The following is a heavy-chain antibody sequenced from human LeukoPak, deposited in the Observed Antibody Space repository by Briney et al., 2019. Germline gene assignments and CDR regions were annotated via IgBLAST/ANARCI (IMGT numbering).Heavy chain of an antibody. CDR2: IYRSGFT. CDR1: GGSISGYY. CDR3: ARDQRCSRFDGGCDQWYFDL. Sequence: TSETLSLTCTVSGGSISGYYWSWLRQPPGKGLEWIGYIYRSGFTHYNPSLRSRLTIAVDTSRNQFSLKLTSATAADTAMYSCARDQRCSRFDGGCDQWYFDLWGRGTLVTVSS. J-gene: IGHJ2*01. D-gene: IGHD5-12*01. V-gene: IGHV4-59*01.